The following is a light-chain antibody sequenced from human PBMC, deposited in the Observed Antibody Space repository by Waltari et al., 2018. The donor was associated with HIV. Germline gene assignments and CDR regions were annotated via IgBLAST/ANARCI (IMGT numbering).Light chain of an antibody. V-gene: IGKV3-11*01. Sequence: VLTKSPVTLSVSPGERATLSRRASQSICSYLPWYQEKPGHAHRFPIYDASKRATGIPARFSGSASGTDFTLTISSLEPEDFAVDYCQQRSSWPLITFGPGTKVDVK. J-gene: IGKJ3*01. CDR2: DAS. CDR1: QSICSY. CDR3: QQRSSWPLIT.